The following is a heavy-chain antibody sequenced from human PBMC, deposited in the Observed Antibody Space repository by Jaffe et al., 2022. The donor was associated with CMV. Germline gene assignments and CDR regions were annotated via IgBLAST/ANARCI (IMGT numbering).Heavy chain of an antibody. J-gene: IGHJ4*02. CDR1: GFTLSDYW. CDR2: INQDGSEK. CDR3: ARDIEPAKLLWFGVGSGYYFDS. D-gene: IGHD3-10*01. V-gene: IGHV3-7*03. Sequence: EVQLVESGGVLVQPGGSLRLSCVASGFTLSDYWMTWVRQAPGKGLEWVANINQDGSEKSYVDSVKDRFTISRDNAKNSLYLQLHSLRVEDTAVYYCARDIEPAKLLWFGVGSGYYFDSWGQGTLVTVSS.